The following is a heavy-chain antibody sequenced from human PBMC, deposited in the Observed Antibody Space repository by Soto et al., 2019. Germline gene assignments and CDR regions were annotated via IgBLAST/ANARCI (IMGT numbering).Heavy chain of an antibody. CDR3: PHRRGDLLTGHYYFDY. D-gene: IGHD3-9*01. V-gene: IGHV2-5*02. Sequence: QITLKESGPTLVKPTQTLTLTCTFSGFSLNTRGVGVGWIRQPPGKALEWLALISWDGEKRYSPSLESRLTITKDTSENQVVLTMTNMDPVDTATYYCPHRRGDLLTGHYYFDYWGQGTLVTVSS. CDR2: ISWDGEK. J-gene: IGHJ4*02. CDR1: GFSLNTRGVG.